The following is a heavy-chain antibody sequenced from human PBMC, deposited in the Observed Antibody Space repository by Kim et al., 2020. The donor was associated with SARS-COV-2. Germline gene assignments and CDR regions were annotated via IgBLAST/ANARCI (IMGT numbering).Heavy chain of an antibody. V-gene: IGHV3-11*03. J-gene: IGHJ3*02. CDR1: GFTFSDYY. Sequence: GGSLRLSCAASGFTFSDYYMNWIRQAPGKGLEWVSYISSSSSYTNYADSVKGRFTISRDNAKNSLYLQMNSLRAEDTAVYYCARTGTTSAHGAFDIWGQGTMGTVSS. CDR2: ISSSSSYT. CDR3: ARTGTTSAHGAFDI. D-gene: IGHD1-1*01.